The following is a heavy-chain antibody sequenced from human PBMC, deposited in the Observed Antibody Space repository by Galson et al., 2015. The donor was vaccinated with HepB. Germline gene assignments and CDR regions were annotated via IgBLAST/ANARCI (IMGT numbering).Heavy chain of an antibody. V-gene: IGHV4-39*01. Sequence: ETLSLTCTVSGGSLSTDNYYWGWIRQPPGKGLEWIGNVYYRGNTYYNPSLKSRVTISVDTSKNQFFLRLNSVTAADTAVYFCARHRNYYDAGGYRGYYSDFWGPGTLVTVSS. D-gene: IGHD3-22*01. J-gene: IGHJ4*02. CDR1: GGSLSTDNYY. CDR3: ARHRNYYDAGGYRGYYSDF. CDR2: VYYRGNT.